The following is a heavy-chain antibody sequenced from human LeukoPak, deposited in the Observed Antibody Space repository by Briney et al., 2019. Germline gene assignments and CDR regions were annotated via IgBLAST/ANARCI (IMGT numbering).Heavy chain of an antibody. Sequence: SDTLSLTCAVSGAPIGNYYLSWFRQPPGKGLEWIGFGHHTGNSNYNPSLKSRVTTSVDMSKNQFSLKLMSVTAADTAVYYCARHDNNGYYSLHYWGQGALVTVSS. CDR2: GHHTGNS. V-gene: IGHV4-59*08. CDR3: ARHDNNGYYSLHY. J-gene: IGHJ4*02. CDR1: GAPIGNYY. D-gene: IGHD3-22*01.